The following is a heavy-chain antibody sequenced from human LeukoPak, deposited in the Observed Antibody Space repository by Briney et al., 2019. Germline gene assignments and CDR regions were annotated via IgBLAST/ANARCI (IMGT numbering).Heavy chain of an antibody. Sequence: PGRSLRLSCAASGFTFSSYAMHWVRQAPGKGLEWVAVISNDGSNKYYADSVKGRFTISRDNSKNTLYLQMNSLRAEDTAVYYCARDSVAARLTLDYWGQGTLVTVSS. CDR3: ARDSVAARLTLDY. D-gene: IGHD6-6*01. V-gene: IGHV3-30*01. CDR1: GFTFSSYA. J-gene: IGHJ4*02. CDR2: ISNDGSNK.